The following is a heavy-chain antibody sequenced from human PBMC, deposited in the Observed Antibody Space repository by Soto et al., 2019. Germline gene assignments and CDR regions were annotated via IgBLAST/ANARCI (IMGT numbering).Heavy chain of an antibody. J-gene: IGHJ4*02. CDR3: ARDQGYSGYDFDY. Sequence: VQLVESGGGVVQPGRSLRLSCAASGFTFSSYWMHWVRQAPGKGLVWVSRINSDGSSTSYADSVKGRFTISRDNAKNTLYLQMNSLRAEDTAVYYCARDQGYSGYDFDYWGQGTLVTVSS. CDR1: GFTFSSYW. D-gene: IGHD5-12*01. CDR2: INSDGSST. V-gene: IGHV3-74*01.